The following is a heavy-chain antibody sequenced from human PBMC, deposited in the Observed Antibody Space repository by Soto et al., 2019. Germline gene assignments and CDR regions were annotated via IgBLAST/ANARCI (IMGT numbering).Heavy chain of an antibody. CDR1: GFTFSSYW. D-gene: IGHD6-19*01. V-gene: IGHV3-7*01. Sequence: EVQLVESGGGLVQPGGSLRLSCAASGFTFSSYWMNWVRQAPGKGLEWVANIKQDGSAKYCVDSVKGRFTISRDNAKNSLSLQCSCLGRGDTAVYDCAGGSGWYIHQWGQASRVTVSS. J-gene: IGHJ1*01. CDR3: AGGSGWYIHQ. CDR2: IKQDGSAK.